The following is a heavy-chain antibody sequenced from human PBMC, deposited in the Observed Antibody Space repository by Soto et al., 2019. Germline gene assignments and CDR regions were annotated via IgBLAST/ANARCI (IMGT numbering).Heavy chain of an antibody. D-gene: IGHD3-3*01. J-gene: IGHJ6*02. CDR1: GFTFSSYG. Sequence: GASLRLSCAASGFTFSSYGMHWVRQAPGKGLEWVAVISYDGSNKYYADSVKGRFTISRDNSKNTLYLQMNSLRAEDTAVYYCARKGKRYYDFWSGSLDDYYYGMDVWGQGTTVTVSS. CDR3: ARKGKRYYDFWSGSLDDYYYGMDV. CDR2: ISYDGSNK. V-gene: IGHV3-30*03.